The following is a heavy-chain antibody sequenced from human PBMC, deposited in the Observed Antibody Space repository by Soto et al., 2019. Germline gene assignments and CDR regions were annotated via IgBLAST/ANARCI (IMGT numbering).Heavy chain of an antibody. CDR2: IKQDGSEK. J-gene: IGHJ4*02. Sequence: GGSLRLSCAASGFTFSSYWMSWVRQAPGKELEWVANIKQDGSEKYYVDSVKGRFTISRDNAKNSLYLQMNSLRAEDTAVYYCARDFRSIVVVPAAIFTSYYFDYWGQGTLVTVSS. CDR3: ARDFRSIVVVPAAIFTSYYFDY. CDR1: GFTFSSYW. V-gene: IGHV3-7*03. D-gene: IGHD2-2*02.